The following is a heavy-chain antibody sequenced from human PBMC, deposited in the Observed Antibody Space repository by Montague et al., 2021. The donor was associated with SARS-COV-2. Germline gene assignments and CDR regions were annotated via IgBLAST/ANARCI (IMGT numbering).Heavy chain of an antibody. D-gene: IGHD3-22*01. J-gene: IGHJ4*02. CDR3: ARGQQHINMVVVVVTGGEYYFDF. V-gene: IGHV4-34*01. CDR2: INHRGST. CDR1: DGSFSDYS. Sequence: SETRSLTCAVYDGSFSDYSWTWIRQPPGKGLEWIGEINHRGSTNYNPSLKSRVTMSVDTSKNQFSLKMTSVTAADTAVYYCARGQQHINMVVVVVTGGEYYFDFWGQGTLVAVSS.